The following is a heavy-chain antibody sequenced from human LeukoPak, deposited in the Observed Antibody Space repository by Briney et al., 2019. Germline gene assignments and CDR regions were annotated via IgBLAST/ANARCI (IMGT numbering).Heavy chain of an antibody. CDR3: ASGHSSGWKRSRTIALTY. D-gene: IGHD6-19*01. J-gene: IGHJ4*02. Sequence: PSETLSLTCTVSGGSVSSGGYYWSWIRQPPGKGLEWIGYIYYSGSTNYNPSLKSRVTISVDTSKNQFSLKLSSVTAADTAVYYCASGHSSGWKRSRTIALTYWGQGTLVTVSS. V-gene: IGHV4-61*08. CDR2: IYYSGST. CDR1: GGSVSSGGYY.